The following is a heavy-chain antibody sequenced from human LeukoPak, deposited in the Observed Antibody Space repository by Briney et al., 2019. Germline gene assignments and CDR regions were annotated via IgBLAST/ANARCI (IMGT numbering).Heavy chain of an antibody. V-gene: IGHV3-11*04. D-gene: IGHD3-22*01. CDR3: ARVKGYYDKSKGYYYMDV. J-gene: IGHJ6*03. CDR1: GFTFSDYY. Sequence: GGSLRPSCVASGFTFSDYYMSWIRQAPGKGLEWVSYISSSGSTMYYADSVKGRFTISRYNAKNSLHLQMNSLRAEDTAVYYCARVKGYYDKSKGYYYMDVWGKGTTVTVSS. CDR2: ISSSGSTM.